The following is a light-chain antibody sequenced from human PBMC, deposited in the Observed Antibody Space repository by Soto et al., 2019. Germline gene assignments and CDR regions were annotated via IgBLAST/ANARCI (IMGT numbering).Light chain of an antibody. CDR3: QQLNSYPLP. V-gene: IGKV1-9*01. J-gene: IGKJ4*01. CDR1: QGISNY. CDR2: PAS. Sequence: DLPLTQSPSFLSASVGDRVSITCRASQGISNYLAWFQQEPGKAPNLLIYPASTLQTGVSSRFSGSASGTEFTLTISSLQPEDVATYYCQQLNSYPLPFGGGTKVEIK.